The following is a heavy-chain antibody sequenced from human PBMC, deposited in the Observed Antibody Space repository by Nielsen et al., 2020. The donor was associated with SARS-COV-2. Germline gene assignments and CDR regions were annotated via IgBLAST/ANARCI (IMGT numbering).Heavy chain of an antibody. CDR1: GFTFSSYG. Sequence: GGSLRLSCAASGFTFSSYGMHWVRQAPGKGLEWVAVISYDGSNKYYGDSVKGRFTISRDKSKNTLLLQMNSLRAEDTAVYYCAKDWGVVDTAMVAPIDYWGQGTLVTVSS. D-gene: IGHD5-18*01. CDR3: AKDWGVVDTAMVAPIDY. J-gene: IGHJ4*02. CDR2: ISYDGSNK. V-gene: IGHV3-30*18.